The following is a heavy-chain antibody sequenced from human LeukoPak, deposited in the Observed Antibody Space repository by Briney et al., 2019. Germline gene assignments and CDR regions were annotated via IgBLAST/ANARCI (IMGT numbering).Heavy chain of an antibody. J-gene: IGHJ4*02. V-gene: IGHV1-2*02. CDR3: AREQQLVRAPNSAFGY. D-gene: IGHD6-13*01. Sequence: ASVKVSCKASGYTFTGYYMHWGRQAPGQGLEWMGWINPNSGGTNYAQKFQGRVTMTRDTSISTAYMELSRLRSDDTAVYYCAREQQLVRAPNSAFGYWGQGTLVTVSS. CDR2: INPNSGGT. CDR1: GYTFTGYY.